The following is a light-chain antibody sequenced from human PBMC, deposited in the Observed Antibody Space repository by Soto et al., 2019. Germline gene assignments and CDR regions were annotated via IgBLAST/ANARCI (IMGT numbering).Light chain of an antibody. Sequence: DIQMTQSPSTLSASVGDRVTITCRASQSISSWLAWYQDKPGKAPKLLIYKTSSLESGVPSTLSGSGSGTEFTLTITNLQPDDLATYYCQQYNNYPWTLGQVNNVDI. CDR3: QQYNNYPWT. V-gene: IGKV1-5*03. CDR1: QSISSW. J-gene: IGKJ1*01. CDR2: KTS.